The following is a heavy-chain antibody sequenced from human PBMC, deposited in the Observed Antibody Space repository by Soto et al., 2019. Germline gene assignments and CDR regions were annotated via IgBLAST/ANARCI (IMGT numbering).Heavy chain of an antibody. Sequence: PSETLSLTCTVSGGSISSGDYYWSWIRQPPGKGLEWIGYIYYSGSTYYNPSLKSRVTISVDTSKNQFSLKLSSVTAADTAVYYCAGDRTYYDFWSGSRYYSFGMDVWGQGTTVTVSS. V-gene: IGHV4-30-4*01. CDR1: GGSISSGDYY. J-gene: IGHJ6*02. CDR3: AGDRTYYDFWSGSRYYSFGMDV. D-gene: IGHD3-3*01. CDR2: IYYSGST.